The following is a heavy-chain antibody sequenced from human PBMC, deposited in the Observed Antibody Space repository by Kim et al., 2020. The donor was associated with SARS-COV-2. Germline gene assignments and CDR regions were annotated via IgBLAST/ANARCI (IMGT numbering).Heavy chain of an antibody. D-gene: IGHD3-10*01. V-gene: IGHV4-30-4*01. J-gene: IGHJ6*01. CDR1: GASMTSGDYY. CDR2: ISNSGTT. CDR3: VRGGGDSGPYPYY. Sequence: SETLSLTCTVSGASMTSGDYYWGWIRQPPGKGLEWLGRISNSGTTYYNPFLESRLIISLDTSKNQFSLKLTSETAADTAAYYCVRGGGDSGPYPYY.